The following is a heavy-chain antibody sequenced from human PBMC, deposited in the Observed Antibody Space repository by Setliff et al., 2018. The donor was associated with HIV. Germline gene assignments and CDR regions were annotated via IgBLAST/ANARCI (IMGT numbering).Heavy chain of an antibody. V-gene: IGHV5-51*01. CDR1: GYTFMNYW. CDR2: IYPGDSDT. CDR3: ARGRATHVRWELDY. J-gene: IGHJ4*02. D-gene: IGHD1-26*01. Sequence: GESLKISCKASGYTFMNYWIGWVRQVPGKGLEWVGIIYPGDSDTRYSPSFQGQVTISADKSITTAYLQWSSLKASDTAMYYCARGRATHVRWELDYWGQGTLVTVSS.